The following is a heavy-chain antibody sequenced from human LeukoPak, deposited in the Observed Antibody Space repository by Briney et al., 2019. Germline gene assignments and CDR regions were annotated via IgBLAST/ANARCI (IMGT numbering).Heavy chain of an antibody. CDR1: GFTFSSYA. V-gene: IGHV3-23*01. CDR2: ISGSGGST. D-gene: IGHD3-10*01. CDR3: AKESTTDYYGSGSYYSYVDY. J-gene: IGHJ4*02. Sequence: PGGSLRLSCAASGFTFSSYAMSWVRQAPGKGLEWVSAISGSGGSTYYADSAKGRFTISRDNSKNTLYLQMNSLRAEDTAVYYCAKESTTDYYGSGSYYSYVDYWGQGTLVTVSS.